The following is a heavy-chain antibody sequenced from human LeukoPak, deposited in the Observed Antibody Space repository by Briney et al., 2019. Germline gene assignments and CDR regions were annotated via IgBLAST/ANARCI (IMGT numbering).Heavy chain of an antibody. V-gene: IGHV4-61*02. Sequence: SETLSLTCTVSGNSISSGAYYWSWIRQPAGKGLEWIGRIYTSGRTTYNPSLKSRVTISGDTSENQFSLRLSSVTAADTAVYYCARASYSYDISGWVPFDYWGQGTLVTVSS. D-gene: IGHD3-22*01. CDR2: IYTSGRT. J-gene: IGHJ4*02. CDR3: ARASYSYDISGWVPFDY. CDR1: GNSISSGAYY.